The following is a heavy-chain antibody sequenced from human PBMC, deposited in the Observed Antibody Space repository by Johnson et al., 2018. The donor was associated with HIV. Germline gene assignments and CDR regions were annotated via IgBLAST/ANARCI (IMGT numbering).Heavy chain of an antibody. CDR2: IWYDGSNK. J-gene: IGHJ3*02. D-gene: IGHD1-26*01. CDR3: AREGVGVNAFDI. Sequence: QVLLVESGGGVVQPGRSLRLSCTASGFTFSDYGMHWVRQAPGKGLEWVAIIWYDGSNKYYPGSVKGRFTISRENAKNSLYLQMGSLRAEDMAVYYCAREGVGVNAFDIWGQGTMVTVSS. CDR1: GFTFSDYG. V-gene: IGHV3-33*01.